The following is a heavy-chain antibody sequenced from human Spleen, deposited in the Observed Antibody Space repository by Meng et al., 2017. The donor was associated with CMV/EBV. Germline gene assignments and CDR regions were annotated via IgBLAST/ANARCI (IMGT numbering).Heavy chain of an antibody. V-gene: IGHV3-21*01. CDR3: ARTHSSGWSYWFDP. J-gene: IGHJ5*02. CDR2: ISSSSSYI. CDR1: GFTFSSYS. Sequence: GESLQISCAASGFTFSSYSMNWVCQALGKGLEWVSSISSSSSYIYYADSVKGRLTISRDNAKNSPYLQMNSLSAEDTAVYYCARTHSSGWSYWFDPWGQGTLVTVSS. D-gene: IGHD6-19*01.